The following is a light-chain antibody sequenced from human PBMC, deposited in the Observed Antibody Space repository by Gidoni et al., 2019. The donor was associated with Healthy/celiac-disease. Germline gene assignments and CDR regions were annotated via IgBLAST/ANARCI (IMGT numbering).Light chain of an antibody. J-gene: IGKJ1*01. V-gene: IGKV1-5*03. CDR2: NAS. CDR1: QSISSW. Sequence: DIQMTQSPSTLSASVGDRVTITCRASQSISSWLALYQQKPVKAPKLLIYNASSLESGVTSRFSGSGSGTEFTLTISRLQPDDFSTYYCQQYNSYWTFGQGTKVEIK. CDR3: QQYNSYWT.